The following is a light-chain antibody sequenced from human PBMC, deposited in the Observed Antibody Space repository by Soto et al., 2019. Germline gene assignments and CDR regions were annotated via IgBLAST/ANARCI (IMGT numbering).Light chain of an antibody. V-gene: IGKV1-6*01. Sequence: AIQMTQSPSSLSASVGDRVTITCRASQGIRNDLGWFQQRPGKAPKLLIYAASSLQSGVPSRFSGSGSGTDFTLTISSLQPEDFATYYCQQYNSYHTFGQGTKLEIK. CDR3: QQYNSYHT. J-gene: IGKJ2*01. CDR1: QGIRND. CDR2: AAS.